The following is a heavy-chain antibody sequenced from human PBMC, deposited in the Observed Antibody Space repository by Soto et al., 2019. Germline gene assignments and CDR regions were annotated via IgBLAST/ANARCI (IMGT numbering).Heavy chain of an antibody. Sequence: EVHLVESGGAVVQPGGSLRLSCATSGFTFSNYWMHWVRQVPGRGLVWVSRIDTDGSTTSYADFAKGRFIISRDNAKSTLSLQMNSLRAEDTAIYYCACSRRPARLGPKGAIDYWGQGTLVTVSS. D-gene: IGHD2-15*01. CDR2: IDTDGSTT. J-gene: IGHJ4*02. CDR3: ACSRRPARLGPKGAIDY. V-gene: IGHV3-74*01. CDR1: GFTFSNYW.